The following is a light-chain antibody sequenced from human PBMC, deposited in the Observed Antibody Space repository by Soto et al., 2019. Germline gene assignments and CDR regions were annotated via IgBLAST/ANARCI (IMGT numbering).Light chain of an antibody. J-gene: IGKJ1*01. CDR1: QSVSGW. V-gene: IGKV1-5*01. CDR2: DAS. Sequence: DIQLTQSPSTLSASVGDTVTLTCRASQSVSGWLVWYQQKQREAPKLLLYDASALPRGVPSRFSGSGSETKFPLTIASLQPDDVANYYCQQYETFSGTFGPGTKVEI. CDR3: QQYETFSGT.